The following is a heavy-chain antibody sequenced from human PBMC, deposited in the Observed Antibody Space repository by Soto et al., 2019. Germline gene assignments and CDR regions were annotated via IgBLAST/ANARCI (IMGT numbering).Heavy chain of an antibody. D-gene: IGHD3-10*02. V-gene: IGHV1-18*01. J-gene: IGHJ4*02. CDR1: GYTFTSYG. CDR3: ARVFPSTMFGEFVAYYFDY. Sequence: ASVKVSCKASGYTFTSYGISWVRQAPGQGLEWMGWISAYNGNTNYAQKLQGRVTMTTDTSTSTAYMELRSLRSDDTAVYYCARVFPSTMFGEFVAYYFDYWGQGTLVTVSS. CDR2: ISAYNGNT.